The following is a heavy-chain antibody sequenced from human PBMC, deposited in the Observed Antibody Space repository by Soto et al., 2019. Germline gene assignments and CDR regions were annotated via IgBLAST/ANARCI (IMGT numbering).Heavy chain of an antibody. CDR3: ARERDYCSGGSGPSLPEYYFDY. CDR2: IWYDGSNK. CDR1: GFTFSSYG. V-gene: IGHV3-33*01. D-gene: IGHD2-15*01. J-gene: IGHJ4*02. Sequence: QVQLVESGGGVVQPGRSLRLSCAASGFTFSSYGMHWVRQAPGKGLEWVAVIWYDGSNKYYADSVKGRFTISRDNSKNTLYLQMNSLRAEDTAVYYCARERDYCSGGSGPSLPEYYFDYWGQGTLVTVSS.